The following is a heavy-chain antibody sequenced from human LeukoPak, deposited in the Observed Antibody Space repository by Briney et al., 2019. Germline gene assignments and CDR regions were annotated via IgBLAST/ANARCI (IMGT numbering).Heavy chain of an antibody. CDR3: ARTYSSSDEFDY. D-gene: IGHD6-13*01. CDR1: GFTFTSYY. CDR2: INPSGGST. V-gene: IGHV1-46*01. J-gene: IGHJ4*02. Sequence: GGSLRLSCAASGFTFTSYYIHWVRQAPGQGLEWMGIINPSGGSTTYAQKFQGRVAMTRDTSTSRVYMEVSSLRSEDTAVYYCARTYSSSDEFDYWGQGTLVTVSS.